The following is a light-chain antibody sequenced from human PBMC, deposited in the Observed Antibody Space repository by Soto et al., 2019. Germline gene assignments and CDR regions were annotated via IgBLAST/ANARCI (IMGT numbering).Light chain of an antibody. Sequence: QSVLTQPASVSGSPGQSITISCTGTSSYVGSYNLVSWYQQHPGKAPKLMIYEGSKRPSGVSNRFSGSKSGNTASLTISGLQAEDEADYYCCSYAGSSTSGVVFGGGTKVTVL. J-gene: IGLJ2*01. V-gene: IGLV2-23*01. CDR2: EGS. CDR3: CSYAGSSTSGVV. CDR1: SSYVGSYNL.